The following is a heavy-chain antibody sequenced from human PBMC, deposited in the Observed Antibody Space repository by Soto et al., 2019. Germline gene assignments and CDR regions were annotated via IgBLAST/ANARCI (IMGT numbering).Heavy chain of an antibody. CDR1: GFSFSSYA. D-gene: IGHD6-19*01. V-gene: IGHV3-30*18. CDR3: AKDLWPERGSGSPLDY. Sequence: QVQLVESGGRVVQPGGSLRVSCAASGFSFSSYAMHWVRQAPGKGLERVAGITYDGSNKYYADSVKGRFTVSRDTSKNTLFLQMNSLRVEDTAVYHCAKDLWPERGSGSPLDYWGQGTLVTVSS. CDR2: ITYDGSNK. J-gene: IGHJ4*02.